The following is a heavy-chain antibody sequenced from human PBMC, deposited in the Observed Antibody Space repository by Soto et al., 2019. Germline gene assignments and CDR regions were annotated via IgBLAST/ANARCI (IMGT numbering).Heavy chain of an antibody. Sequence: GGSLRLSCAASGFTFSSFAMTWVRQAPGKGLEWVSLIGVNGGGTYYADSVRGRFTISRDNSKNMLYLQMNSLRAEDTAVYFCARKYSAVPGTGRYFQHWGQGTLVTVSS. J-gene: IGHJ1*01. CDR1: GFTFSSFA. D-gene: IGHD6-19*01. V-gene: IGHV3-23*01. CDR3: ARKYSAVPGTGRYFQH. CDR2: IGVNGGGT.